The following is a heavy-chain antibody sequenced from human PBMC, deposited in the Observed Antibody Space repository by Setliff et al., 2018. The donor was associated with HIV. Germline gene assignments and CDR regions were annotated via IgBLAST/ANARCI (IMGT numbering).Heavy chain of an antibody. Sequence: GGSLRLSCAASGFTFSSYGMHWVRQAPGKGLEWVAFIRYDGSNKYYADSVKGRFTISRDNSKNTLYLQMNGLRAEDTALYYCAKDELFYYGSGNFYYWYFDFWGRGSLVTVSS. D-gene: IGHD3-10*01. CDR1: GFTFSSYG. J-gene: IGHJ2*01. CDR3: AKDELFYYGSGNFYYWYFDF. CDR2: IRYDGSNK. V-gene: IGHV3-30*02.